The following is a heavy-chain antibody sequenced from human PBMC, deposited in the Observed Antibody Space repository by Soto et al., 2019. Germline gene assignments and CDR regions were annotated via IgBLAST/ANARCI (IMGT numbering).Heavy chain of an antibody. Sequence: PGESLKISCKGSGYSFTSYWINWVRQIPGRGLEWMGRIDPSDSYTNYSPSFQGHVTISADKSISTAYLQWSSLRASDTAMYYCATRRGGGRAVRYDPWGQGTLVTVSS. CDR2: IDPSDSYT. CDR1: GYSFTSYW. D-gene: IGHD3-10*01. V-gene: IGHV5-10-1*01. CDR3: ATRRGGGRAVRYDP. J-gene: IGHJ5*02.